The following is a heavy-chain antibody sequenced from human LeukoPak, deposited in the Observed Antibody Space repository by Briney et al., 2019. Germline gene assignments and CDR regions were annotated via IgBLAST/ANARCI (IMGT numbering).Heavy chain of an antibody. V-gene: IGHV5-10-1*01. CDR3: ARHDYYGSRSYGDY. CDR2: IDPSESDT. Sequence: NRGESLKISCKGSGYSFTSYWISWVRQMPGKGLEWMGRIDPSESDTNYSPSFQGHVTISADKSISTAYLQWSSLKASDTAIYYCARHDYYGSRSYGDYWGQGTLATVSS. D-gene: IGHD3-10*01. CDR1: GYSFTSYW. J-gene: IGHJ4*02.